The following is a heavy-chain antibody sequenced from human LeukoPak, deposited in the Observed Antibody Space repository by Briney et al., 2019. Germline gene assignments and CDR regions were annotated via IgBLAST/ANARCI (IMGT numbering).Heavy chain of an antibody. CDR3: ASSTTPYCGGDCPLDY. J-gene: IGHJ4*02. D-gene: IGHD2-21*02. CDR1: GFTVSSNY. Sequence: GGSLRLSCAASGFTVSSNYMSWVRQAPGKGLEWVSIIYSGGSTYYADSVKGRFTISRDNSKNTLYLQMNSLRAEDTAVYYCASSTTPYCGGDCPLDYWGQGTLVSVSS. CDR2: IYSGGST. V-gene: IGHV3-66*02.